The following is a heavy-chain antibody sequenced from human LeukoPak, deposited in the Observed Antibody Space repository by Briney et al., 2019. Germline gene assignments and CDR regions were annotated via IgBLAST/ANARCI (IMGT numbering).Heavy chain of an antibody. D-gene: IGHD1-26*01. V-gene: IGHV4-39*01. CDR1: RGSISISGYW. CDR2: INYSGNT. Sequence: SETLSLTCTVSRGSISISGYWGGWIRQTPGQGLEWIGIINYSGNTYYNPSLKSRVTMSVDTSKNQFSVKLSSVTAADTAMYYCTRHKQVVGSSEIDYWGQGMLVTVSS. CDR3: TRHKQVVGSSEIDY. J-gene: IGHJ4*02.